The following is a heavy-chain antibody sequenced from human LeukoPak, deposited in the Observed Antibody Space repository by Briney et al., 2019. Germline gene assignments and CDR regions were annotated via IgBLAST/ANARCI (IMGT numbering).Heavy chain of an antibody. V-gene: IGHV3-21*01. CDR1: GFTFTSYR. D-gene: IGHD3/OR15-3a*01. Sequence: GGSLRLSCAASGFTFTSYRMNWVRQAPGKGLEWVSSITSSNHEIHYADSVKGRFTIARDNAKNSLYLQMTSLRAEDTAVYYCEREVSIMISGLIVYQFDNWGQGTLVTVSS. CDR2: ITSSNHEI. CDR3: EREVSIMISGLIVYQFDN. J-gene: IGHJ4*02.